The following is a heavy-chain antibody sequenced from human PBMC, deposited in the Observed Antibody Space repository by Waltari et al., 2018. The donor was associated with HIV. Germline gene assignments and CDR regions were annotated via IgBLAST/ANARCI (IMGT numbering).Heavy chain of an antibody. V-gene: IGHV1-8*01. CDR3: ARGPLSGGMDV. J-gene: IGHJ6*02. Sequence: QVQLVQSGAEVKKPGASVKVSCKASGYTFTSYDINWVRQATGPGLEGMGWMNPNSGNTGYAQKCRGRVTMTRNTSRGTAYMELSSLRSEDTGVYYCARGPLSGGMDVWGQGTTVTVAS. CDR1: GYTFTSYD. D-gene: IGHD6-25*01. CDR2: MNPNSGNT.